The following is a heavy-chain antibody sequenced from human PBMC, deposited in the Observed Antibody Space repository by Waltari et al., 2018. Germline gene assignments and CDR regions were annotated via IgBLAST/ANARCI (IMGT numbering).Heavy chain of an antibody. CDR1: GYTFTGYY. CDR2: ISPNSGDT. Sequence: QVQLVQSGAEVKKPGASVKVSCKASGYTFTGYYIHWVRQAPGQGLEWKGWISPNSGDTNYAQKFQGRVTMTRDTSTTTAYMELSRLTSDDTAVFYCARGDFRLSYYYMDVWGKGTTVTVSS. J-gene: IGHJ6*03. CDR3: ARGDFRLSYYYMDV. D-gene: IGHD3-3*01. V-gene: IGHV1-2*02.